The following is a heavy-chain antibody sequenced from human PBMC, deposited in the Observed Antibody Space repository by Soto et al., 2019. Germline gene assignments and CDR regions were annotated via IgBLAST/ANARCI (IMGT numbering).Heavy chain of an antibody. CDR2: IYHSGST. D-gene: IGHD2-2*01. CDR3: ARVALEGYQLLWRRAFDI. CDR1: SGSISSSNW. Sequence: QVQLQESGPGLVKPSGTLSLTCAVSSGSISSSNWWSWVRQPPGKGLEWIGEIYHSGSTNYNPSLKSRVTISVDKSKTQFSLKLSSVTAADTAVYYCARVALEGYQLLWRRAFDIWGQGTMVTVSS. J-gene: IGHJ3*02. V-gene: IGHV4-4*02.